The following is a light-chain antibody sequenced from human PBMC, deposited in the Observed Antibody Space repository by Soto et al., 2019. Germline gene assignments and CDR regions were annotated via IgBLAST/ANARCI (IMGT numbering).Light chain of an antibody. J-gene: IGKJ5*01. Sequence: VVSDAAGTVSLTPLERATLSCMASQGVYSSIAWYQQKPGQAPRLLIYHTSTRAINIPPRFSGGGSGTDFTLTISSLEPEDFATYYCHYRNGRPPIPSGQRTRPEIK. CDR3: HYRNGRPPIP. V-gene: IGKV3-11*01. CDR2: HTS. CDR1: QGVYSS.